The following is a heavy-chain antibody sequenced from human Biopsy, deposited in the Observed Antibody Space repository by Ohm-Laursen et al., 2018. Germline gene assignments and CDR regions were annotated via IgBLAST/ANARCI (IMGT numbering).Heavy chain of an antibody. V-gene: IGHV3-9*01. J-gene: IGHJ4*02. Sequence: SLRLSCTAPGFTFQDHAMHWVRQAPGKGLEWVSGISWNSGSINYAVSVQGRFTISRDNVKNSLYLQMNSLRVEDTALYFCARLGELHGLWYFDFWGQGALVTVSS. D-gene: IGHD2-21*01. CDR2: ISWNSGSI. CDR3: ARLGELHGLWYFDF. CDR1: GFTFQDHA.